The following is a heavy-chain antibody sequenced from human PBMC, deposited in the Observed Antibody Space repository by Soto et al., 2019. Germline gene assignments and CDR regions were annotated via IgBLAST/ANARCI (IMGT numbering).Heavy chain of an antibody. CDR1: GFTFSSYA. CDR3: AKDRLCGGSCYSGRYFDY. J-gene: IGHJ4*02. D-gene: IGHD2-15*01. V-gene: IGHV3-23*01. Sequence: TGGSLRLSCAASGFTFSSYAMSWVRQAPGKGLEWVSAISGSGGSTYYADSVKGRFTISRDNSKNTLYLQMNSLRAEDTAVYYCAKDRLCGGSCYSGRYFDYWGQGTLVTVSS. CDR2: ISGSGGST.